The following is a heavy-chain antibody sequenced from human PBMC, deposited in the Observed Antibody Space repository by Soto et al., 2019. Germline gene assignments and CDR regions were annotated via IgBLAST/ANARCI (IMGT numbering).Heavy chain of an antibody. CDR3: AKDVGNYYDSSGYYPSFDY. CDR1: GFTFSSYA. J-gene: IGHJ4*02. V-gene: IGHV3-23*01. Sequence: RLSCAASGFTFSSYAMSWVRQAPGKGLEWVSAISGSGGSTYYADSVKGRFTISRDNSKNTLYLQMNSLRAEDTAVYYCAKDVGNYYDSSGYYPSFDYWGQGTLVTVSS. D-gene: IGHD3-22*01. CDR2: ISGSGGST.